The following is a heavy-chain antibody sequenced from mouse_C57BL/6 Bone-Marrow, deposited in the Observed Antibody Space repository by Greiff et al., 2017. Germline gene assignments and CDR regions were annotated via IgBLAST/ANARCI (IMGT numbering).Heavy chain of an antibody. Sequence: EVKLLESGGGLVKPGGSLKLSCAASGFTFSDYGMHWVRQAPEKGLEWVAYISSGSSTIYYADKVKGRFTISRDNAKNTLFLQMTSLRSYDTAMYYCARSGYFDVWGTGTTLTVSS. V-gene: IGHV5-17*01. CDR2: ISSGSSTI. CDR3: ARSGYFDV. CDR1: GFTFSDYG. J-gene: IGHJ1*03.